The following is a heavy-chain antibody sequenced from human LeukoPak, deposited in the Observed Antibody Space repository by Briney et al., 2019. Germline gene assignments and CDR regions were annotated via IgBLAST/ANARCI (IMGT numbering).Heavy chain of an antibody. CDR3: GRVIAGAIDY. CDR2: INLDGSDR. CDR1: GFTFSSYA. D-gene: IGHD6-13*01. J-gene: IGHJ4*02. V-gene: IGHV3-7*01. Sequence: GGSLRLSCAASGFTFSSYAMSWVRQAPGKGLEWVANINLDGSDRFYVGFVKGRFTISRDNADNSLYLQMNSLGAEDTAVYYCGRVIAGAIDYWGQGTLVTVSS.